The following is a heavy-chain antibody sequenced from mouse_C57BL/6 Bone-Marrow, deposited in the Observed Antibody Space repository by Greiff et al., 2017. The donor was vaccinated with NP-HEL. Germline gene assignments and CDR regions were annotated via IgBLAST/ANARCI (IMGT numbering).Heavy chain of an antibody. V-gene: IGHV1-42*01. CDR1: GYSFNGYY. CDR3: ARRSNYGGKFAY. Sequence: VQLQQSGPELVKPGASVKISCKASGYSFNGYYMNWVKQSPEKSLEWIGEINPSTGGTTYNQKFKAKATLTVDKSSSTAYMQLKSLTSEDSAVYYCARRSNYGGKFAYWGQGTLVTVSA. J-gene: IGHJ3*01. D-gene: IGHD2-5*01. CDR2: INPSTGGT.